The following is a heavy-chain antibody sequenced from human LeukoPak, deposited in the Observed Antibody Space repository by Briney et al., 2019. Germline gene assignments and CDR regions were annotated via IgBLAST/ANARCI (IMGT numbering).Heavy chain of an antibody. D-gene: IGHD4-23*01. Sequence: GGSLRLSCAASGFTFSSYWMSWVRQAPGKGLEWVANINQHGTDKYYVDSVRGRSTISRDNAKNSLYLQMNSLRAEDTAVYYCAANGGPFDFWGQGTLVTVSS. CDR3: AANGGPFDF. CDR1: GFTFSSYW. V-gene: IGHV3-7*05. CDR2: INQHGTDK. J-gene: IGHJ4*02.